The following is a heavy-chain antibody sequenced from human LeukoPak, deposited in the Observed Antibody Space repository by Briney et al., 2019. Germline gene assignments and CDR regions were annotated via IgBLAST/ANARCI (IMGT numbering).Heavy chain of an antibody. V-gene: IGHV1-69*13. Sequence: ASVKGSCKASGGSFIDYPINWVRQAPGQGREWLGGIIPKYSASNYAQAFQGRVTITADASTNTVYMEMSGLRPDDTAVYYCVRPDRIFGVPAAFDAWGQGTLVAVS. CDR2: IIPKYSAS. CDR1: GGSFIDYP. J-gene: IGHJ3*01. CDR3: VRPDRIFGVPAAFDA. D-gene: IGHD3-3*02.